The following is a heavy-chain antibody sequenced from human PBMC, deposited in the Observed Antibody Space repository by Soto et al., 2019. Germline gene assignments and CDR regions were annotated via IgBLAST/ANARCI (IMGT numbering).Heavy chain of an antibody. V-gene: IGHV3-7*04. J-gene: IGHJ4*02. CDR1: GFPFSSNW. Sequence: EVQLVESGGGLVQPGGSLRLSCAAAGFPFSSNWMSWVRQAHGKGLEWVATIKEDGSAEYSVDSVKGPFTISRDNAKNSLFLQMNSLRAEDTAVYYCARGGFWGQGTLATVSS. CDR3: ARGGF. CDR2: IKEDGSAE.